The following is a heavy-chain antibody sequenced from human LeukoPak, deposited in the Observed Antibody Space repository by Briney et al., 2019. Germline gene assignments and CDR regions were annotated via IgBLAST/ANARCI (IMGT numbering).Heavy chain of an antibody. CDR2: INPNSGGT. D-gene: IGHD1-26*01. CDR3: ARDLVTVGANWFDP. Sequence: ASVKVSCKASGYTFTGYYMHWVRQAPGQGLEWMGWINPNSGGTNYAQKFQGRVTMTRDTSISTAYMELSRLRSDDTAVYYCARDLVTVGANWFDPWGQGTLVTVSS. CDR1: GYTFTGYY. V-gene: IGHV1-2*02. J-gene: IGHJ5*02.